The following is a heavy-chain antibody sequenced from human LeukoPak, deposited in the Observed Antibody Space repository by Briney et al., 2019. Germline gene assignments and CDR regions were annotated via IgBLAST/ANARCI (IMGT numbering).Heavy chain of an antibody. CDR3: ARVGYSGYESDS. D-gene: IGHD5-12*01. CDR2: IYPSDSDT. J-gene: IGHJ4*02. CDR1: GYTFSTSW. Sequence: GESLKISCKASGYTFSTSWIGWVLQMPGKGLEWMGIIYPSDSDTRYSPSFQGQVTISADKPISTAYLQWSSLKASDTAMYYCARVGYSGYESDSWGQGTLVTVSS. V-gene: IGHV5-51*04.